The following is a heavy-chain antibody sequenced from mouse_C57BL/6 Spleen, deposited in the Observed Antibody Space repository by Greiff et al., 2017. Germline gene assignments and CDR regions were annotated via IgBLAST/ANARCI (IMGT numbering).Heavy chain of an antibody. Sequence: QVQLQQSGPELVKPGASVKLSCKASGYAFSSSWMNWVKQRPGKGLEWIGRICPGDGDTNYNGKLKGKATLTADKSSSTAYMQLSRLTSEDSAVYDCESLITTVVEGFAYWGQGTLVTVSA. CDR2: ICPGDGDT. CDR1: GYAFSSSW. J-gene: IGHJ3*01. V-gene: IGHV1-82*01. D-gene: IGHD1-1*01. CDR3: ESLITTVVEGFAY.